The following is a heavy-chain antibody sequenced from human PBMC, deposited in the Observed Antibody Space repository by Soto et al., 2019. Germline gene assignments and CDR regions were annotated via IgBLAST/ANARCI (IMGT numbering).Heavy chain of an antibody. CDR3: ARSPSDLYYYDSSGYYGY. CDR1: GYTFTGYY. J-gene: IGHJ4*02. CDR2: INPNSGGT. Sequence: GASVKVSCKASGYTFTGYYMHWVRQAPGQGLEWMGWINPNSGGTNYAQKFQGRVTMTRDTSISTAYMELSRLRSDDTAVYYCARSPSDLYYYDSSGYYGYWGQGTLVTVSS. D-gene: IGHD3-22*01. V-gene: IGHV1-2*02.